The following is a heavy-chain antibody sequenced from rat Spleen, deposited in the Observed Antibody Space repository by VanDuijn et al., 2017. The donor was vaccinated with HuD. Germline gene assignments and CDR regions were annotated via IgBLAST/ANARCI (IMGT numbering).Heavy chain of an antibody. Sequence: EVQLVESDGGFVQPGRSLELSCTASGFTFSDYYMAWVRQAPTKGLEWLATIRYDGSSTYYRDSVKGRFTISRDNAKSSLYLQMNSLKSEDTATYYCARSGMGITTFWYFDFWGPGTMVTVSS. CDR3: ARSGMGITTFWYFDF. J-gene: IGHJ1*01. D-gene: IGHD1-9*01. CDR1: GFTFSDYY. V-gene: IGHV5-29*01. CDR2: IRYDGSST.